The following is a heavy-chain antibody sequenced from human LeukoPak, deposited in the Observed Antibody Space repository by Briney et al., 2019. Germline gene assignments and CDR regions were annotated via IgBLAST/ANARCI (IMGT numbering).Heavy chain of an antibody. V-gene: IGHV3-74*01. CDR1: GFTFSSYW. Sequence: GGSLRLSCAASGFTFSSYWMHWVRQAPGKGLVWVSRINGAGTDTSYADSVKGRFTISRDNAKNTLYLQMNSLSAEDTAVYYCARESRAGYDYIWESYRYTGLDYWGQGTLVTVSS. D-gene: IGHD3-16*02. CDR2: INGAGTDT. J-gene: IGHJ4*02. CDR3: ARESRAGYDYIWESYRYTGLDY.